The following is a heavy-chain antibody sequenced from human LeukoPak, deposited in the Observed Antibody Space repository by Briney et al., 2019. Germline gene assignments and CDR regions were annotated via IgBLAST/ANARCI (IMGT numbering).Heavy chain of an antibody. CDR2: IYSGDSDT. V-gene: IGHV5-51*01. Sequence: SLKFSCKGSGYSFTSYWIGCLSHMPPKNLEWMGRIYSGDSDTRYNPSFQGQVTISADKSISTAYLQWSSLTASDTAMYYCARQYRGVINYWGQGTLVSVSS. CDR1: GYSFTSYW. CDR3: ARQYRGVINY. J-gene: IGHJ4*02. D-gene: IGHD3-10*01.